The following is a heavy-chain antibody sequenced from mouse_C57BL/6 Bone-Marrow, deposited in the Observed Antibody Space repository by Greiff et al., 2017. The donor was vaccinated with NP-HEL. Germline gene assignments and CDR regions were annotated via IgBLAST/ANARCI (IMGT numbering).Heavy chain of an antibody. CDR2: IYWDDDK. CDR1: GFSLSTSGMG. V-gene: IGHV8-12*01. D-gene: IGHD2-3*01. Sequence: QVQLKECGPGILQSSQTLSLTCSFSGFSLSTSGMGVSWIRQPSGKGLEWLAHIYWDDDKRYNPSLKSRLTISKDTSRNQVFLKITSVDTADTATYYCARSYDGYFWFAYWGQGTLVTVSA. J-gene: IGHJ3*01. CDR3: ARSYDGYFWFAY.